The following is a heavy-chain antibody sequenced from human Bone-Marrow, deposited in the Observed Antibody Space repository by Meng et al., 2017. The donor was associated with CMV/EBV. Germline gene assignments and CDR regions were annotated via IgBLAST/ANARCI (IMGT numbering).Heavy chain of an antibody. V-gene: IGHV1-2*02. D-gene: IGHD2-2*02. Sequence: DSVKVSCKASGYTFTGYYMHWVRQAPGQGLEWMGWINPNSGGTNYAQKFQGRVTMTRDTSISTAYMELSRLRSDDTAVYYCANLGYCSSTSCYRSMDVWGQGTTVTVSS. CDR3: ANLGYCSSTSCYRSMDV. CDR1: GYTFTGYY. CDR2: INPNSGGT. J-gene: IGHJ6*02.